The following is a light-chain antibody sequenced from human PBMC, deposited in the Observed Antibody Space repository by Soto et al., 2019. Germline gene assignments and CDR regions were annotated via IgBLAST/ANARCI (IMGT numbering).Light chain of an antibody. CDR1: QSVSSN. CDR2: GAS. CDR3: QQYNNWPPT. V-gene: IGKV3-15*01. J-gene: IGKJ2*01. Sequence: EIVMTQSPATLSVSPGERATLSCRASQSVSSNLAWYQQKPGQAPRLLIYGASTRATGIPARFSGSGSGTEFTLTISGLQSEDLAVYYCQQYNNWPPTFGQGTKLESK.